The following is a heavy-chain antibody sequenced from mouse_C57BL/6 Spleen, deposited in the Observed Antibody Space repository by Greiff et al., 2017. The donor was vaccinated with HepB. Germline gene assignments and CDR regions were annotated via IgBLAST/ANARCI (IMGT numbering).Heavy chain of an antibody. V-gene: IGHV1-26*01. CDR3: ASSSGYVEAMDY. D-gene: IGHD3-2*02. J-gene: IGHJ4*01. Sequence: VKQSHGKSLEWIGDINPNNGGTSYNQKFKGKATLTVDKSSSTAYMELRSLTSEDSAVYYCASSSGYVEAMDYWGQGTSVTVSS. CDR2: INPNNGGT.